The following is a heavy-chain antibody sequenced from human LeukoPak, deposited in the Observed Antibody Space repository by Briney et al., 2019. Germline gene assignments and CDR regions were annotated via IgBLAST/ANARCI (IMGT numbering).Heavy chain of an antibody. J-gene: IGHJ4*02. CDR1: GFTFGDYA. V-gene: IGHV3-49*04. CDR3: TRRGGWYTDY. D-gene: IGHD6-19*01. CDR2: IRNKAYGGTT. Sequence: GGSLRLSCTTSGFTFGDYAMSWVRQAPGKGLEWVGFIRNKAYGGTTEYAASVKGRFTISRDDSKSIAYLQMNSLKTEDTAVYYCTRRGGWYTDYWGQGTLVTVSS.